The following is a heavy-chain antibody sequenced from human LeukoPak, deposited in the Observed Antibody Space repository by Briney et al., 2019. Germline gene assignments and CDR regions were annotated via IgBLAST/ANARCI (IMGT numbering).Heavy chain of an antibody. CDR3: ARYAPITMVRGVKYYFDY. V-gene: IGHV4-38-2*02. Sequence: SETLSLTCTVSGDSISADYYWAWIRQPPGKGLEWVGSIYHIGNAYYNPSLKSRVTISVDTSKNQFSLKLSSVTAADTAVYYCARYAPITMVRGVKYYFDYWGQGTLVTVSS. CDR2: IYHIGNA. J-gene: IGHJ4*02. CDR1: GDSISADYY. D-gene: IGHD3-10*01.